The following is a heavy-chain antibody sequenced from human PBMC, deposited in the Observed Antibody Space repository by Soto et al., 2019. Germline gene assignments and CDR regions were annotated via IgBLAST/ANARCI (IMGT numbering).Heavy chain of an antibody. J-gene: IGHJ3*02. V-gene: IGHV3-13*01. CDR2: IGTAGDT. CDR1: GFTFSSYD. CDR3: ARGGGYCSGGSCYSEGLYAFDI. D-gene: IGHD2-15*01. Sequence: EVQLVESGGGLVQPGGSLRLSCAASGFTFSSYDMHWVRQATGKGLEWVSAIGTAGDTYYPGSVKGRFTISRENAKNSLYLQMNSLRAGDTAVYYCARGGGYCSGGSCYSEGLYAFDIWGQGTMVTVSS.